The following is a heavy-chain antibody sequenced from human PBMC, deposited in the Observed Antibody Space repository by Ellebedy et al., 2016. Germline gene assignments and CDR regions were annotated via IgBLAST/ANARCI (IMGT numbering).Heavy chain of an antibody. CDR2: IYPGDSDT. V-gene: IGHV5-51*01. CDR3: ARQLVCSSTSCYPFDY. CDR1: GYSFTSYW. J-gene: IGHJ4*02. D-gene: IGHD2-2*01. Sequence: GESLKISCKGSGYSFTSYWIGWVRQMPGKGLEWMGIIYPGDSDTRYSPSFQGQVTISADKSISTAYLQWSSLKASDTAMYYCARQLVCSSTSCYPFDYWGQGTLVTVSS.